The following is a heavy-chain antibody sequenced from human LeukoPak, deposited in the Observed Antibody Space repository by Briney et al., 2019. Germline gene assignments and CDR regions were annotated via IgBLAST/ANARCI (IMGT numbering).Heavy chain of an antibody. Sequence: GGSLRLSCAASGFTFSSYSMNWVRQAPGKGLEWVSSISSSSSYIYYADSVKGRFTISRDNAKNSLYLQMNSLRAEDTAVYYCARTSEYCSGGSCYVGWFDPWGQGTLVTVSS. D-gene: IGHD2-15*01. CDR1: GFTFSSYS. V-gene: IGHV3-21*01. CDR3: ARTSEYCSGGSCYVGWFDP. J-gene: IGHJ5*02. CDR2: ISSSSSYI.